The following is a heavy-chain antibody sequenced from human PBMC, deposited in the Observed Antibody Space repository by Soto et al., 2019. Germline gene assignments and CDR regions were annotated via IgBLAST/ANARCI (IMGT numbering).Heavy chain of an antibody. CDR1: RFTLGDYA. V-gene: IGHV3-49*03. J-gene: IGHJ5*02. D-gene: IGHD6-13*01. CDR2: IRSKAYGGTT. Sequence: SLRLSCTASRFTLGDYAMRWFRQAPGKGLERVGFIRSKAYGGTTDYAASVKGRFTISRDDSKSIAYLQMNSLKTEDTAVYYCTRDRSRGIYWFDPWGQGT. CDR3: TRDRSRGIYWFDP.